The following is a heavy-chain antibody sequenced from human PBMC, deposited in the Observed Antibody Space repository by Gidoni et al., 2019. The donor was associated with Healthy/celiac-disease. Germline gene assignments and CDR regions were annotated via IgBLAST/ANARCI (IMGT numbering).Heavy chain of an antibody. CDR1: GASLSRSSYY. D-gene: IGHD6-19*01. CDR2: VYYSGST. V-gene: IGHV4-39*01. Sequence: QLQLQDSGPGLVKPSQTLYLPCPVSGASLSRSSYYWGWIRQPPGKGLEWIGSVYYSGSTCYNRSLKRRVTISVETSKNQFSLKLSSGTAADTAVYYCARLHIYSRGWSYYYGMDVWGQGTTVTVSS. J-gene: IGHJ6*02. CDR3: ARLHIYSRGWSYYYGMDV.